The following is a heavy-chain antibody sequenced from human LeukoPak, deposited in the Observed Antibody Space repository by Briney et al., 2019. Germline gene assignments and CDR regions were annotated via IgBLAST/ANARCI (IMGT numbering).Heavy chain of an antibody. D-gene: IGHD3-3*01. CDR2: ISGSGGSGGTT. V-gene: IGHV3-23*01. CDR3: AKNFWSDKYYYYMDV. CDR1: GFTFSSYA. Sequence: GGSLRLSCAASGFTFSSYAMNWVRQAPGKGLEWVSSISGSGGSGGTTYYADSVKGRFTISRDNSKNTLYLQMNSLRAEDTALYYCAKNFWSDKYYYYMDVWGKGTTVTVSS. J-gene: IGHJ6*03.